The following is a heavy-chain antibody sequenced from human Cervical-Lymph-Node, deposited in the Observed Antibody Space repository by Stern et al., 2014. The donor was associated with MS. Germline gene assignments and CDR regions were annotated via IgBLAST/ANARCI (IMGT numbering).Heavy chain of an antibody. J-gene: IGHJ4*02. D-gene: IGHD3-3*01. CDR3: AKNGYYCLDD. CDR2: IYHNGGT. V-gene: IGHV4-4*02. Sequence: VQLEESGPGLVKPSGTLSLTCAVPGGSLSDSDWWSWVRQAPGKGLEWIGEIYHNGGTNYNPSLESRVTISIDKSKNEFSLKVKSVTAADTAVYYCAKNGYYCLDDWGQGTLVTVSS. CDR1: GGSLSDSDW.